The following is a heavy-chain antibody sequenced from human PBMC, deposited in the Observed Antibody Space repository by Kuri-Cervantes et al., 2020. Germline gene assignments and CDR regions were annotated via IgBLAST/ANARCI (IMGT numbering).Heavy chain of an antibody. CDR2: MNPNSGNT. CDR3: ARGTPAMAFDI. V-gene: IGHV1-8*01. CDR1: GYTFTSYD. Sequence: ASVKVSCKASGYTFTSYDINWVRQAAGQGLEWMGWMNPNSGNTGYAQKFQGRVTMTKNTSISTAYMELSSLRSEDTAVYYCARGTPAMAFDIWGQGTMVTVSS. J-gene: IGHJ3*02.